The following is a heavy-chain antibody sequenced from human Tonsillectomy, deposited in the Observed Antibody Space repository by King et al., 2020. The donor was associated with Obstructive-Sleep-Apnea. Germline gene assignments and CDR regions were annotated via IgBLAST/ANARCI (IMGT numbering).Heavy chain of an antibody. Sequence: VQLVESGGGLVKPGGSLRLSCAASGFTLSDAWMIWVRQAPGKGLEWVGRIKSKIDGGTTNYAAPVKVRFIISTDDSKNTVYLQMNSLKTDDTAVYYCTTPIAVAGLDYWGQGTLVTVSS. D-gene: IGHD6-19*01. CDR2: IKSKIDGGTT. V-gene: IGHV3-15*01. J-gene: IGHJ4*02. CDR1: GFTLSDAW. CDR3: TTPIAVAGLDY.